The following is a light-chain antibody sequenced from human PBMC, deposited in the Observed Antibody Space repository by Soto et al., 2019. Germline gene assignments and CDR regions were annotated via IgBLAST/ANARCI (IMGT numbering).Light chain of an antibody. Sequence: EIVMTQSPATLSMSPGERSTLSFRASQSISTKVAWYQQKPGQAPRLLIYGASTRATGIPARFSGSGSGTEFTLIISSLQSEDSAVYYCQQYLDWPRTFGQGTKVDIK. CDR2: GAS. V-gene: IGKV3-15*01. J-gene: IGKJ1*01. CDR1: QSISTK. CDR3: QQYLDWPRT.